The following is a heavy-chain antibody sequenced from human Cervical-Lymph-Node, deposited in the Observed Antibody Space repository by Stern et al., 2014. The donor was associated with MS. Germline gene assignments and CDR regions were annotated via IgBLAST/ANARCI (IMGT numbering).Heavy chain of an antibody. V-gene: IGHV3-33*01. J-gene: IGHJ4*02. D-gene: IGHD1-7*01. CDR3: ARSYNWNYSHFDY. Sequence: QVQLVESGGGVVQPGRSLRLSCAASGFTFSSYGMHWVRQAQGKGLEWVAVIWYDGINKYYADSVKGRFTISRDNSKNTLYLQMNSLRAEDTAVYYCARSYNWNYSHFDYWGQGTLVTVSS. CDR2: IWYDGINK. CDR1: GFTFSSYG.